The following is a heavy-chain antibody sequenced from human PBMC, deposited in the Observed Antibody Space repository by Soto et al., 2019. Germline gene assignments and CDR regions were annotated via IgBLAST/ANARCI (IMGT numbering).Heavy chain of an antibody. J-gene: IGHJ6*02. CDR3: ARDRDILTGYYGEVGGGMDV. Sequence: EVQLVESGGGLVKPGGSLRLSCAASGFTFSSYSMNWVRQAPGKGLEWVSSISSSSSYIYYADSVKGRFTISRDNAKNSPYLQMNSLRAEDTAVYYCARDRDILTGYYGEVGGGMDVWGQGTTVTVSS. V-gene: IGHV3-21*01. D-gene: IGHD3-9*01. CDR2: ISSSSSYI. CDR1: GFTFSSYS.